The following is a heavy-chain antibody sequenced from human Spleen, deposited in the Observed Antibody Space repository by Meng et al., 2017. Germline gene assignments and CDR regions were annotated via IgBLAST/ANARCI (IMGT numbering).Heavy chain of an antibody. D-gene: IGHD5-24*01. CDR3: ARGDGYIFNY. J-gene: IGHJ4*02. Sequence: GESLKISCEASGFTISGYYMSWVRQAPGKGLEWVSLINAGGTTYYTASVRGRFTVSRDDSKNTFHLQMNSLRPEDTAVYYCARGDGYIFNYWGQGTLVTVSS. CDR1: GFTISGYY. V-gene: IGHV3-66*02. CDR2: INAGGTT.